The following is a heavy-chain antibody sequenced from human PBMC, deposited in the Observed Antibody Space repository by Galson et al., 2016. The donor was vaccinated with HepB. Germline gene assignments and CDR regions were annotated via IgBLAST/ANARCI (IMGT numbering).Heavy chain of an antibody. CDR1: GFTFSSYE. CDR2: ISYDGNNK. J-gene: IGHJ3*02. V-gene: IGHV3-33*08. Sequence: SLRLSCAVSGFTFSSYEINWVRQAPGKGLEWVAVISYDGNNKYYADSVKGRFTISRDNSKNTLYLQMHSLRAEDTAVYYCARRGTDPDAFHIWGQGTVVTVSS. D-gene: IGHD1-7*01. CDR3: ARRGTDPDAFHI.